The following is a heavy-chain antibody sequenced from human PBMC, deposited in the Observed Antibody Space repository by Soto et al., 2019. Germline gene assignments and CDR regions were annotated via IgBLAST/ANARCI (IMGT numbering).Heavy chain of an antibody. J-gene: IGHJ4*02. CDR3: ARDSVWPILNFDN. CDR2: SSYDGRET. V-gene: IGHV3-30*03. D-gene: IGHD2-21*01. CDR1: DFDFSSYG. Sequence: GGSLRLSCAASDFDFSSYGIHWVRQAPGKGLEWVAASSYDGRETFYADSAKGRFTVSKEMSKNTAFLQMNALRHEDTAVYFCARDSVWPILNFDNWGQGTPVTVSS.